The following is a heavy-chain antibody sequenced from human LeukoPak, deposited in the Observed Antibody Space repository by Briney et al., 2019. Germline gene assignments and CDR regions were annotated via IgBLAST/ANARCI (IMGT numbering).Heavy chain of an antibody. D-gene: IGHD3-3*01. Sequence: GGSLRLSCAASGFTFSDYYMSWIRQAPGKGLEWVSYISNSGSSIYYADSVKGRFTISRDNAKNSLYLRMNSLRAEDTAVYYCARVRDYDFWSGYYKREVYGMDVWGQGTTVTVSS. V-gene: IGHV3-11*01. J-gene: IGHJ6*02. CDR3: ARVRDYDFWSGYYKREVYGMDV. CDR1: GFTFSDYY. CDR2: ISNSGSSI.